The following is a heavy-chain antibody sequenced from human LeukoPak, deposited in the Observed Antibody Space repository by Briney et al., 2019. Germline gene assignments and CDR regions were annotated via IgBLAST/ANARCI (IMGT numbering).Heavy chain of an antibody. J-gene: IGHJ4*02. Sequence: PGGSLRLSCAASGFTFSSHWMHWVRQAPGKGLEWVSRVSTDGSNTYYADSVKGRFTISRDNAKNTLYLQMSSLRGEDTAMYYCIRGLAPYYGFFDYWGQGSLVTVSS. CDR2: VSTDGSNT. D-gene: IGHD3-10*01. CDR1: GFTFSSHW. V-gene: IGHV3-74*01. CDR3: IRGLAPYYGFFDY.